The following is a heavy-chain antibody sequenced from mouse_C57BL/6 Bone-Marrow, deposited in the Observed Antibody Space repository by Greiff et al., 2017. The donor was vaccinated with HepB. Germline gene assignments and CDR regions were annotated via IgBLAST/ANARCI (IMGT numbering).Heavy chain of an antibody. CDR2: ISSGSSTI. D-gene: IGHD2-4*01. CDR1: GFTFSDYG. J-gene: IGHJ3*01. CDR3: ARHGYDYDNLAY. Sequence: EVQLQESGGGLVKPGGSLKLSCAASGFTFSDYGMHWVRQAPEKGLEWVAYISSGSSTIYYADTVKGRFTISRDNAKNTLFLQMTSLRSEDTAMYYCARHGYDYDNLAYWGQGTLVTVSA. V-gene: IGHV5-17*01.